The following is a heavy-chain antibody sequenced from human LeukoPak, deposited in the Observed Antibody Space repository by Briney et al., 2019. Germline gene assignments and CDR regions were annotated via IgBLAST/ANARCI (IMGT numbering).Heavy chain of an antibody. Sequence: PGGSLRLSCAASGFTFSDYYMSWIRQAPAKGLEWVSYISTSGSTIYYADSLKGRFTISRDNAKNSLYLQMNSLRAEDTAVYYCARDTPYDSSGYYYDWGQGTLVTVSS. D-gene: IGHD3-22*01. J-gene: IGHJ4*02. CDR1: GFTFSDYY. CDR3: ARDTPYDSSGYYYD. V-gene: IGHV3-11*04. CDR2: ISTSGSTI.